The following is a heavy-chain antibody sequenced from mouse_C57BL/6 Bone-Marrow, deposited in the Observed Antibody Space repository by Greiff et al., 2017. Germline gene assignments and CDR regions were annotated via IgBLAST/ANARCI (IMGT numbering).Heavy chain of an antibody. J-gene: IGHJ2*01. D-gene: IGHD1-1*01. V-gene: IGHV5-17*01. CDR1: GFTFSDYG. CDR3: AREDYYGSSFFDY. CDR2: ISSGSSTF. Sequence: EVQLVESGGGLVKPGGSLKLSCAASGFTFSDYGMHWVRQAPEKGLEWVAYISSGSSTFYYADTVKGRFTISRYNAKNTLFLKMTRLRSEETAMYYCAREDYYGSSFFDYWGQGTTLTVSS.